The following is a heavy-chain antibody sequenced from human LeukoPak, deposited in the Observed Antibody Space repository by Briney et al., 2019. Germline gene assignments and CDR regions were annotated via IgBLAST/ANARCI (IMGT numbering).Heavy chain of an antibody. CDR3: ARERDFWSGYYWFDP. CDR1: GYTFTTYG. CDR2: IIPIFGTA. D-gene: IGHD3-3*01. Sequence: ASVKVSCKPSGYTFTTYGISWVRQAPGQGLEWMGGIIPIFGTANYAQKFQGRVTITADKSTSTAYMELSSLRSEDTAVYYCARERDFWSGYYWFDPWGQGTLVTVSS. J-gene: IGHJ5*02. V-gene: IGHV1-69*06.